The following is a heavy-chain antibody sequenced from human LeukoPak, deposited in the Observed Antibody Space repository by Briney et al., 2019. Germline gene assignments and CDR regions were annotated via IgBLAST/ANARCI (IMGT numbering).Heavy chain of an antibody. V-gene: IGHV5-51*01. CDR2: IYPGDSNT. D-gene: IGHD2-15*01. CDR1: GYSFSSYW. Sequence: GESLNISCHGSGYSFSSYWIAWLREMPGEVLEWVGIIYPGDSNTYYSPSFKGLVTISDDRSISADYLQWSSLKASDTAMYYCARQYCGGGNCYSRSAYFFDYWGQKTLVTVSS. J-gene: IGHJ4*02. CDR3: ARQYCGGGNCYSRSAYFFDY.